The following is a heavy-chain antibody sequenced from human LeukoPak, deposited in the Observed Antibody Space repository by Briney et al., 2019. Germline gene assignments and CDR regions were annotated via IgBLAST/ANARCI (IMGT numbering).Heavy chain of an antibody. J-gene: IGHJ4*02. D-gene: IGHD4-23*01. Sequence: SQTLSLTCTVSGGSIGSGGYYWSWIRQDPGKGLEWIGYIYYSGSTYYNPSLKSRVTISVDTSKNQFSLKLSSVTAADTAVYYCARAPATVVEFDHWGQGTLVTVSS. V-gene: IGHV4-31*03. CDR1: GGSIGSGGYY. CDR2: IYYSGST. CDR3: ARAPATVVEFDH.